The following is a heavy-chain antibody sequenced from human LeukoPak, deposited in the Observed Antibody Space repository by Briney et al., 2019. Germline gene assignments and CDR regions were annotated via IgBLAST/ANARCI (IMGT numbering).Heavy chain of an antibody. CDR3: RTLYPLYQLLPFCY. D-gene: IGHD2-2*01. Sequence: SETLSLTCTVSAGSISSYYWSWIRQPPGKGLEWIGYIYYSGSTNYNPSLKSRVTISVDTSKNQFSLKLSLVRTAGPGVYCRRTLYPLYQLLPFCYRGEGNLVSVSP. V-gene: IGHV4-59*01. J-gene: IGHJ4*02. CDR2: IYYSGST. CDR1: AGSISSYY.